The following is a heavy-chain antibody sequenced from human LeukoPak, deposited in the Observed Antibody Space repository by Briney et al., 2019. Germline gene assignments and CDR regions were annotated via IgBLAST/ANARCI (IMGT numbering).Heavy chain of an antibody. CDR2: IYYSGST. D-gene: IGHD2-8*01. Sequence: PSETLSLTCTVSGGSISTSSYYWGWIRQPPGKGLECIGNIYYSGSTYYNPSLKSRVTISVDTSKNQFSLKLSSVTAADTAVYYCARVGRRYEGYCTNGVCPTDYWGQGTLVTVSS. CDR1: GGSISTSSYY. V-gene: IGHV4-39*07. J-gene: IGHJ4*02. CDR3: ARVGRRYEGYCTNGVCPTDY.